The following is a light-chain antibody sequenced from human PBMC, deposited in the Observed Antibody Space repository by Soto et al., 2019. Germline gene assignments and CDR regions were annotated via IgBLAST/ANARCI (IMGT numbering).Light chain of an antibody. CDR2: GNT. V-gene: IGLV1-40*01. CDR1: SSNIGAGYD. Sequence: QSVLTQPPSVSGAPGQRVTISCTGSSSNIGAGYDVHWYQQLPGTAHKLLIYGNTNRPSGVPDRFSGSKSGTSASLAITGLQAEDEADYYCQSHDTNLSGYVFGTGTKLTVL. J-gene: IGLJ1*01. CDR3: QSHDTNLSGYV.